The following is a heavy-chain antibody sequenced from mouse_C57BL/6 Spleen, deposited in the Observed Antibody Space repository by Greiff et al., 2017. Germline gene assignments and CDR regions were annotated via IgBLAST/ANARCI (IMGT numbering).Heavy chain of an antibody. Sequence: VQLQQPGAELVKPGASVKLSCKASGYTFTSYWMQWVKQRPGQGLEWIGEIDPSDSYTNYNQKFKGKATLTVDTSSSTAYMQRSSLTSEDSAVYYCARHVYGNSFAYWGQGTLVTVSA. V-gene: IGHV1-50*01. CDR1: GYTFTSYW. CDR3: ARHVYGNSFAY. J-gene: IGHJ3*01. D-gene: IGHD2-1*01. CDR2: IDPSDSYT.